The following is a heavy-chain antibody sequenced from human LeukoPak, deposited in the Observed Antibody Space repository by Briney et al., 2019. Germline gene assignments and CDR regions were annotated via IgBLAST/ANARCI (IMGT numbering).Heavy chain of an antibody. J-gene: IGHJ4*02. CDR1: GGSFSGYY. V-gene: IGHV4-34*01. D-gene: IGHD6-13*01. CDR2: INHSGST. CDR3: ARGRYSSSFSDY. Sequence: PSETLSLTCAVYGGSFSGYYWNWIRQPPGKGLEWIGEINHSGSTNYNPSLKSRVTISVDTSKNQFSLKLSSVTAADTAVYYCARGRYSSSFSDYWGQGTLVTVSS.